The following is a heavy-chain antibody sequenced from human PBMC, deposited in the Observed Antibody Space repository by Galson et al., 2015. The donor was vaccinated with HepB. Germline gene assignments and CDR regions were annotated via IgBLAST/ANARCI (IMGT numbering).Heavy chain of an antibody. CDR2: IVVGSGNT. J-gene: IGHJ4*02. CDR1: GFTFTSSA. CDR3: AAGVRDYYDSSGYYTRPGFYFDY. V-gene: IGHV1-58*02. Sequence: SVKVSCKASGFTFTSSAMQWVRQARGQRLEWIGWIVVGSGNTNYAQKFQERVTITRDMSTSTAYMELSSLRSEDTAVYYCAAGVRDYYDSSGYYTRPGFYFDYWGQGTLVTVSS. D-gene: IGHD3-22*01.